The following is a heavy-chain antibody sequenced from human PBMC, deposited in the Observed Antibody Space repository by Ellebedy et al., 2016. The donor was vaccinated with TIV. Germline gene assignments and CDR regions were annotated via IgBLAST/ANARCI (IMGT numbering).Heavy chain of an antibody. D-gene: IGHD2-2*01. CDR2: IYYSGST. CDR3: ATGGGTYCSSTSCRYLGDAFDI. Sequence: MPSETLSLTCTVSGGSISSSSYYWGWIRKPPGKGLEWIGSIYYSGSTYYNPSLKSRVPISVDTSKNQFSLKLSSVPAADTAVYYCATGGGTYCSSTSCRYLGDAFDIWGQGTMVTVSS. J-gene: IGHJ3*02. CDR1: GGSISSSSYY. V-gene: IGHV4-39*01.